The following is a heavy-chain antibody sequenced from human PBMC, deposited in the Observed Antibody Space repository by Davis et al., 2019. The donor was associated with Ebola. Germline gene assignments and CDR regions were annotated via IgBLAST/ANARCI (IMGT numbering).Heavy chain of an antibody. CDR1: GYIFTNYG. D-gene: IGHD6-13*01. J-gene: IGHJ4*02. CDR3: ARGSSSPY. Sequence: SVKVSCKASGYIFTNYGITWVRQAPGQGLEWMGRIIPILGIANYAQKFQGRVTITADKSTSTAYMELSSLRSEDTAVYYCARGSSSPYWGQGTLVTVSS. CDR2: IIPILGIA. V-gene: IGHV1-69*04.